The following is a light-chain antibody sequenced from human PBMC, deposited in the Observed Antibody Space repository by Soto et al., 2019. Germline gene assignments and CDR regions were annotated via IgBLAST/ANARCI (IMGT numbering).Light chain of an antibody. CDR1: QSVPKNY. Sequence: EIVLTQSPGTLSLSPGERATLSCRASQSVPKNYLAWYQHKPGQAPRLLIYGPSSRATGIPDRFSGSGSGTHFTLSISRLEPEDFAVYYCHQYATSPQTFGQGTKVEIK. V-gene: IGKV3-20*01. J-gene: IGKJ1*01. CDR2: GPS. CDR3: HQYATSPQT.